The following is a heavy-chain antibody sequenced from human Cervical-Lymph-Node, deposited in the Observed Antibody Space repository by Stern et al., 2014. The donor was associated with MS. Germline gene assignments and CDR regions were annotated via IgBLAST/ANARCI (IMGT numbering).Heavy chain of an antibody. Sequence: QLVQSGPEVKKPGASVMVSCKTSGYTFTNYYIHWVRQAPGQGLEWMGIINPNGSVTASAQKFQGRLTMTRDTSTTTVYMRLITLTSEDPAMYYCTRAVGGVGREWGQGTLVFVSS. CDR3: TRAVGGVGRE. V-gene: IGHV1-46*01. J-gene: IGHJ4*02. CDR2: INPNGSVT. D-gene: IGHD3-16*01. CDR1: GYTFTNYY.